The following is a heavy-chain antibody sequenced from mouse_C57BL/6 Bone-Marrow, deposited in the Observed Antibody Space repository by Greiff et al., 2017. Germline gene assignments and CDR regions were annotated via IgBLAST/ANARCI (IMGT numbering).Heavy chain of an antibody. Sequence: QVQLQQSGPELVKPGASVKISCKASGYAFSSSWMNWVKQRPGKGLEWIGRIYPGDGDTNYNGKVKGKATLTADKSSSTAYMQLSSLTSEDSAVYFCARERIYYYGSSYVRYFDYWGQGTTLTVSS. V-gene: IGHV1-82*01. CDR2: IYPGDGDT. J-gene: IGHJ2*01. CDR1: GYAFSSSW. D-gene: IGHD1-1*01. CDR3: ARERIYYYGSSYVRYFDY.